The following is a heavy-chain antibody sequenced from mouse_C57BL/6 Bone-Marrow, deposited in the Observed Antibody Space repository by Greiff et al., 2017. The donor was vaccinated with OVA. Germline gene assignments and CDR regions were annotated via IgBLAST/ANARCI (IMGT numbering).Heavy chain of an antibody. D-gene: IGHD1-1*01. CDR3: TTLITTVVHYYAMDY. CDR2: IDPENGDT. CDR1: GFNIKDDY. V-gene: IGHV14-4*01. Sequence: EVKLMESGAELVRPGASVKLSCTASGFNIKDDYMHWVKQRPEQGLEWIGWIDPENGDTEYASKFQGKATITADTSSNTAYLQLSSLTSEDTAVYYCTTLITTVVHYYAMDYWGQGTSVTVSS. J-gene: IGHJ4*01.